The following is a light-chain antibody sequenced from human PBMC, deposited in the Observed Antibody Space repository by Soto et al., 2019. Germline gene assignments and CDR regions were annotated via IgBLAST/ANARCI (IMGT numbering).Light chain of an antibody. CDR2: AAS. Sequence: DIQMTQSPSSLSASVGDRVTITCRASQSISNYLNWYQQKPGKAPKLLIYAASSLQSGVPSSFSGSGSGTDFTLTISSLHPEDFATYYCQQSYSSPQYTFGQGTKLEIK. V-gene: IGKV1-39*01. CDR1: QSISNY. CDR3: QQSYSSPQYT. J-gene: IGKJ2*01.